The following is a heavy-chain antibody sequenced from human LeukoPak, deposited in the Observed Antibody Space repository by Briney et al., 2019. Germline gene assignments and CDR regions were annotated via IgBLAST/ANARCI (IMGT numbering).Heavy chain of an antibody. CDR2: INPSGGST. D-gene: IGHD5-12*01. V-gene: IGHV1-46*01. J-gene: IGHJ6*03. Sequence: ASVKVSCKASGYTFTSYYMHWVRQAPGQGLEWMGIINPSGGSTSYAQKLQGRVTMTTDTSTSTAYMELRSLRSDDTAVYYCARAKPYSGYDQRYYYYMDVWGKGTTVTVSS. CDR1: GYTFTSYY. CDR3: ARAKPYSGYDQRYYYYMDV.